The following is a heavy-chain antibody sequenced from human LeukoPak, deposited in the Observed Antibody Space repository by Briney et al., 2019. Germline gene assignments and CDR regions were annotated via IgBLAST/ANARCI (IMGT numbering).Heavy chain of an antibody. J-gene: IGHJ4*02. Sequence: GGSLRLSCAASGFTFSSYWMSWVRQAPGKGLEGVANIKQDGSEKYYVDSVKGRFTISRDNAKNSLYLQMNSLRAEDTAVYYCAIRGYYDSSGYYFDDYWGQGTLVTVSS. V-gene: IGHV3-7*01. D-gene: IGHD3-22*01. CDR3: AIRGYYDSSGYYFDDY. CDR2: IKQDGSEK. CDR1: GFTFSSYW.